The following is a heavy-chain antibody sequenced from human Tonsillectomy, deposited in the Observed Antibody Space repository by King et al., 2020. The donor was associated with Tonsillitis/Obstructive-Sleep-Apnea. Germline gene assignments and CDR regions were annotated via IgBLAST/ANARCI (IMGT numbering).Heavy chain of an antibody. V-gene: IGHV1-3*01. Sequence: QLVQSGAEVKKPGASVKVSCKASGYTFTSYAMHWVRQAPGQSLEWMGWINGGNGNTKYSQKFQGRVTITRDTSASTAYMELSSLTSEDTAVYYCARSTVFGVVPNWFDPWGQGTLVTVSS. CDR3: ARSTVFGVVPNWFDP. CDR1: GYTFTSYA. CDR2: INGGNGNT. J-gene: IGHJ5*02. D-gene: IGHD3-3*01.